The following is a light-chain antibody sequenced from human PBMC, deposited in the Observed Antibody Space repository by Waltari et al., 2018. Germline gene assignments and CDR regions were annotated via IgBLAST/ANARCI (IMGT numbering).Light chain of an antibody. CDR1: RGIDSY. Sequence: DIQMIQSPSSLSTSVGDRVTITCRASRGIDSYLNWYQQRPGRTPKLLIYDAATLQREVPTRFSGGGIGTDFTLTINNLQPEDFATYFCQQSYSPPFTFGQGTRLEI. CDR2: DAA. J-gene: IGKJ5*01. V-gene: IGKV1-39*01. CDR3: QQSYSPPFT.